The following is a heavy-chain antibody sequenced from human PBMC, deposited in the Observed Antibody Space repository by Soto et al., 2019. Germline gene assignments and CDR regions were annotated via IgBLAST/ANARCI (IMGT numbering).Heavy chain of an antibody. J-gene: IGHJ5*02. CDR3: ARSVEP. V-gene: IGHV4-31*03. CDR1: GGSINSGGYY. CDR2: IFYSGTT. Sequence: SETLSLTCTVSGGSINSGGYYWSWIRQHPGKGLEWIGYIFYSGTTYYNPSLKSRVTISVDTSKNQFSLRLTSVTAADTAVYYCARSVEPWGQGTLVTVSS.